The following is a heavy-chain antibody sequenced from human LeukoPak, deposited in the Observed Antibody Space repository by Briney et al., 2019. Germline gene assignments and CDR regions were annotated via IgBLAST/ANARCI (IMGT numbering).Heavy chain of an antibody. Sequence: ASVKVSCKASGYTFTSYDINWVRQATGQGLEWMGWVNPNSGHAGSPQKFQGRVTMTRDTSISTAYMELSSLTSGDTAVYYCARGILEGVDVWGQGTAVTVSS. V-gene: IGHV1-8*01. D-gene: IGHD2-21*01. CDR1: GYTFTSYD. CDR2: VNPNSGHA. J-gene: IGHJ6*02. CDR3: ARGILEGVDV.